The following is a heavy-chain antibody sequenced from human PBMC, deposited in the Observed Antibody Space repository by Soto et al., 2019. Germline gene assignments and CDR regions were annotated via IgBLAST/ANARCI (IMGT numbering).Heavy chain of an antibody. Sequence: SETLSLTCAVYGGSFSGYYWIWIRQPPGKGLEWIGEINHSGSTNYNPSLKSRVTISVDTSKNQFSLKLSSVTAADTAVYYCARVLPYYDSSGYSGDWFDPWGQGTLVTVSS. J-gene: IGHJ5*02. D-gene: IGHD3-22*01. CDR3: ARVLPYYDSSGYSGDWFDP. CDR2: INHSGST. CDR1: GGSFSGYY. V-gene: IGHV4-34*01.